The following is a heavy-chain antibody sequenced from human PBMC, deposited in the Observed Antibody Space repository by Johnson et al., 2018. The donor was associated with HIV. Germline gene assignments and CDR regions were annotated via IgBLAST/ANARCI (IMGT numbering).Heavy chain of an antibody. D-gene: IGHD2-8*01. V-gene: IGHV3-30-3*01. CDR3: AKVGPANDVLGAGDAFDI. J-gene: IGHJ3*02. CDR1: GFAFSNYA. Sequence: VQLVESGGGVVQPGGSLRLSCAASGFAFSNYAMHWVRQAPGKGLEWMAVISYDGSNKYYADSVKGRFTVSRDNSKNTLYLQMNSLRGEDTAMYYCAKVGPANDVLGAGDAFDIWGQGTMVTVSS. CDR2: ISYDGSNK.